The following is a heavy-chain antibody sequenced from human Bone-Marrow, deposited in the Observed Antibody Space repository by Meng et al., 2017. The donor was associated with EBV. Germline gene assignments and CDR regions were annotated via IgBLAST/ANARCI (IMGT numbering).Heavy chain of an antibody. CDR3: SRESRRGYSPDF. CDR1: GAAFGPSA. V-gene: IGHV1-69*01. D-gene: IGHD2-15*01. CDR2: LIPSFGTA. Sequence: HVSVVVFVAVVQNPGSLEKVCCKASGAAFGPSAISWLRQVPGQGYEWMGGLIPSFGTADYAPNYQDRVTITADESTRTAYMELNSLTTEDKAIYYCSRESRRGYSPDFWGQGTLVTVFS. J-gene: IGHJ4*02.